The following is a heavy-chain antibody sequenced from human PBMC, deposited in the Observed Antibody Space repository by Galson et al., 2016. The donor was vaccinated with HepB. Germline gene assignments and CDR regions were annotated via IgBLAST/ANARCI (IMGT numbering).Heavy chain of an antibody. CDR3: MARKVRDFILVEY. D-gene: IGHD2-21*01. J-gene: IGHJ4*02. V-gene: IGHV3-64*05. Sequence: SLRLSCAASGFNVSNYALHWVRQAPGKGLEYFSGISSVAGTTYYVDSVRGRFTISRDNSKNTLYGQMNSLRDEDTAVYFCMARKVRDFILVEYWGQGTLVTVSS. CDR2: ISSVAGTT. CDR1: GFNVSNYA.